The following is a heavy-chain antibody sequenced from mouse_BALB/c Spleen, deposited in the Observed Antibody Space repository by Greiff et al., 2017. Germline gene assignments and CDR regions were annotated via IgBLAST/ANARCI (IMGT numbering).Heavy chain of an antibody. CDR1: GYTFTDYE. CDR2: IYPGNSDT. J-gene: IGHJ4*01. V-gene: IGHV1-5*01. CDR3: TREVRRYYAMDY. D-gene: IGHD2-14*01. Sequence: EVQLQQSGAELVRPGASVKLSCKALGYTFTDYEMHWVKQRPGQGLEWIGAIYPGNSDTSYNQKFKGKAKLTAVTSTSTAYMELSSLTNEDSAVYYCTREVRRYYAMDYWGQGTSVTVSS.